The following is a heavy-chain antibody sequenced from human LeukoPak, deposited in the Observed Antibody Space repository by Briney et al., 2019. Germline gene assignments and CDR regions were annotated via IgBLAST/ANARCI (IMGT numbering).Heavy chain of an antibody. CDR3: ASTIAAAGTALMY. D-gene: IGHD6-13*01. Sequence: SETLSFTCTVSGGSISSYYWSWIRQPPGKGLEWIGYIYYSGSTNYNPSLKSRVTISVDTSKNQFSLKLSSVTAADTAVYYCASTIAAAGTALMYWGQGTLVTVSS. V-gene: IGHV4-59*01. J-gene: IGHJ4*02. CDR1: GGSISSYY. CDR2: IYYSGST.